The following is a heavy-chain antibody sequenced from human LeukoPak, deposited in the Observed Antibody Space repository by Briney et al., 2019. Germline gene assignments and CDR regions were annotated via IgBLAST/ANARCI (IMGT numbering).Heavy chain of an antibody. CDR2: ISYDGSMR. D-gene: IGHD3-10*01. Sequence: GVSLRLSCAASGFTISSYGMHWVRQAPGKGLEWVAVISYDGSMRFYADSVKGRFTISRDSSKSTVYLQMNSLRAEDTAEYYCVKEWGYGSGSYYDYWGQGTLVTVSS. CDR3: VKEWGYGSGSYYDY. J-gene: IGHJ4*02. CDR1: GFTISSYG. V-gene: IGHV3-30*18.